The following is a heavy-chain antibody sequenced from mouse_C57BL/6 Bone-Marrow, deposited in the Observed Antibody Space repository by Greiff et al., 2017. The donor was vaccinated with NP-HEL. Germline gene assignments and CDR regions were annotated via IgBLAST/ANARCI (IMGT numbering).Heavy chain of an antibody. CDR1: GYTFTDYN. Sequence: VQLQQSGPELVKPGASVKIPCKASGYTFTDYNMDWVKPSHGKSLEWIGDINPNNGGTIYNQKFKGKATLTVDKSSSTAYMELRSLTSEDTAVYYCAREVYGNYWYFDVWGTGTTVTVSS. CDR3: AREVYGNYWYFDV. V-gene: IGHV1-18*01. D-gene: IGHD2-1*01. J-gene: IGHJ1*03. CDR2: INPNNGGT.